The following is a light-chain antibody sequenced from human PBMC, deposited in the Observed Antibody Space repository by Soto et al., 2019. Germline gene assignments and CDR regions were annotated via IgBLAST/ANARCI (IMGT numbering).Light chain of an antibody. CDR2: DAS. Sequence: EIVLTQSPATLSVSPGERATLSCRASQSVGSDLAWYQQKPGQAPRLLIYDASNRATGIPARFSGSGSGTDFTLTISRLEPEDFAVYYCHQYSSSRRTFGQGTKVDIK. CDR3: HQYSSSRRT. CDR1: QSVGSD. V-gene: IGKV3-11*01. J-gene: IGKJ1*01.